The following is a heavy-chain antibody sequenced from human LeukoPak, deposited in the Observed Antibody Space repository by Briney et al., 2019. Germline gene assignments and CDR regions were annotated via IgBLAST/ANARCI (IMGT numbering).Heavy chain of an antibody. V-gene: IGHV3-23*01. CDR3: ASQSQVRYFDY. CDR1: GFTFSIYA. J-gene: IGHJ4*02. CDR2: IGSGGGSR. Sequence: PGGSLRLPCAASGFTFSIYAMSWVRQAPGKGLEWVSTIGSGGGSRYYADSVKGRFTISRDNSKNTLYLQMNSLRAKDTAVYYCASQSQVRYFDYWGQGTLVTVSS.